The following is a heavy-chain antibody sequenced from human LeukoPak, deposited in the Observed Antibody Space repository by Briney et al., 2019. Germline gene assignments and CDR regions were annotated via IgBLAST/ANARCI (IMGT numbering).Heavy chain of an antibody. CDR3: ARGAMATRVLDF. D-gene: IGHD5-24*01. CDR1: GYTFTNYD. CDR2: LSPNSGNT. V-gene: IGHV1-8*01. Sequence: ASVKVSCKTSGYTFTNYDINWVRQAPGQGLEWMGWLSPNSGNTAYAQKFRGSVTMTMNTSISTAYMDLSSLRSEDTAVYYCARGAMATRVLDFWGQGTQVTVSS. J-gene: IGHJ4*02.